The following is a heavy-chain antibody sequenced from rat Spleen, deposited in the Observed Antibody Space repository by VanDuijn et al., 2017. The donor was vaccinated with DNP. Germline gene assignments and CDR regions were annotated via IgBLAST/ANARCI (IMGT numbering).Heavy chain of an antibody. CDR1: GFTFNNYW. CDR3: ATHRPIAAISNWYFDF. V-gene: IGHV5-31*01. J-gene: IGHJ1*01. CDR2: ISYEGSSI. Sequence: EVQLVESGGDLVQPGRSLKLSCVASGFTFNNYWMTWIRQVPGKGLEWVASISYEGSSIHYGNSVKGRFTISRDTAKSTQYLQMDSLRSEDTATYYCATHRPIAAISNWYFDFWGPGTMVTVSS. D-gene: IGHD1-2*01.